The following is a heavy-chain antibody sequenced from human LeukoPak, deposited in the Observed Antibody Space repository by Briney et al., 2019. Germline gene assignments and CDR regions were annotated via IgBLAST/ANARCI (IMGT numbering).Heavy chain of an antibody. V-gene: IGHV1-8*01. CDR2: MNPNSGNA. J-gene: IGHJ3*02. Sequence: ASVKVSCKASGYTFTSYDINWVRQATGQGLEWMGWMNPNSGNAGYAQKFQGRVTMTRNTSISTAYMELSSLRSEDTAVYYCARPIQMAYDAFDIWGQGTMVTVSS. D-gene: IGHD5-24*01. CDR1: GYTFTSYD. CDR3: ARPIQMAYDAFDI.